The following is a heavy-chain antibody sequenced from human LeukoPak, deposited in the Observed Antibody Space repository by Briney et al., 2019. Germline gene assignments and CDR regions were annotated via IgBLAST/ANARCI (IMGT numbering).Heavy chain of an antibody. V-gene: IGHV4-34*01. CDR3: ARVNVLRYFDWFQYYFDY. J-gene: IGHJ4*02. CDR2: INHSGST. CDR1: GXSFSGYY. Sequence: SETLSLTCAVYGXSFSGYYGSWIRQPPGKGLEWIGEINHSGSTNYNPSLKSRVTISVDTSKNQFSLKLSSVTAADTAVYYCARVNVLRYFDWFQYYFDYWGQGTLVTVSS. D-gene: IGHD3-9*01.